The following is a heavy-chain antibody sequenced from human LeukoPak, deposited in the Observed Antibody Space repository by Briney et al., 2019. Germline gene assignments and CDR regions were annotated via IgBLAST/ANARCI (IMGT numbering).Heavy chain of an antibody. CDR2: ISHDGNNK. Sequence: GGSLRLSCSASGITFSGYAMHWVRPAPGKGLDWVAIISHDGNNKYYKDSVKGRFTISRDNSKNTLYLHMNSLRVEDTAVYYCAKDKAGPPDYGDYSFDYWGQGTLVTVSS. J-gene: IGHJ4*02. V-gene: IGHV3-30*04. D-gene: IGHD4-17*01. CDR3: AKDKAGPPDYGDYSFDY. CDR1: GITFSGYA.